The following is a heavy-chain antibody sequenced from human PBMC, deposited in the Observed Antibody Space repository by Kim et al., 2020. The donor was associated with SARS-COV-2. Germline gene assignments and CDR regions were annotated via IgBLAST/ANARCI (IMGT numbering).Heavy chain of an antibody. J-gene: IGHJ4*02. CDR1: GFTFSSYG. Sequence: GGSLRLSCAASGFTFSSYGMHWVRQAPGKGLEWVAVISYDGSNKYYADSVKGRFTISGDNSKNTLYLQMNSLRAEDTAVYYCAKGEPPKYSSGWAGFDYWGQGTLVTVSS. D-gene: IGHD6-19*01. CDR2: ISYDGSNK. V-gene: IGHV3-30*18. CDR3: AKGEPPKYSSGWAGFDY.